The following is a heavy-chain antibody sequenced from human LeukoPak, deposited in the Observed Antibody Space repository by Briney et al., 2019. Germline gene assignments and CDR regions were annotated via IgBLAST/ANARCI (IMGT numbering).Heavy chain of an antibody. D-gene: IGHD3-16*01. Sequence: PGGSLRLSCAASGFTFSSYAMSWVRQAPGKGLEWVSVISGSGSITYYADSVKGRFTISRDNSKNTLYLQMNSLRAEDAAVYYCAKDGGSLGEVRDWGQGTLVTVSS. CDR1: GFTFSSYA. J-gene: IGHJ4*02. CDR3: AKDGGSLGEVRD. V-gene: IGHV3-23*01. CDR2: ISGSGSIT.